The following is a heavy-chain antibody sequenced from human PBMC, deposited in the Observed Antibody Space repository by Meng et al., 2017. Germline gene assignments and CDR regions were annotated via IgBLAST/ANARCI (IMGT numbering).Heavy chain of an antibody. CDR2: INHSGST. J-gene: IGHJ3*02. D-gene: IGHD3-10*01. CDR1: GGSFSGYY. V-gene: IGHV4-34*01. Sequence: SETLSLTCAVYGGSFSGYYWSWIRQPPGKGLEWIGEINHSGSTNYNPSLKSRVTISVDTSKNQFSLKLSSVTAADTAAYYCARGFSHYGSGSYWARDAFDIWGQGTMVTVSS. CDR3: ARGFSHYGSGSYWARDAFDI.